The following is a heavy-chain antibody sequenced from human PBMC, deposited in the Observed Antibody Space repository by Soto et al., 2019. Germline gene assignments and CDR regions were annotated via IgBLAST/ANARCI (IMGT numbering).Heavy chain of an antibody. CDR1: GFTFSSYW. Sequence: GGSLRLSCAASGFTFSSYWMHWVRQAPGKGLVWVSRISSDGSSTSYADSVKGRFTISRDNAKNTLYLQMNSLRAEDTAVYYCARDPPPPTVTILGYYYYGMDVWGQGTTVTVSS. CDR3: ARDPPPPTVTILGYYYYGMDV. CDR2: ISSDGSST. D-gene: IGHD4-17*01. J-gene: IGHJ6*02. V-gene: IGHV3-74*01.